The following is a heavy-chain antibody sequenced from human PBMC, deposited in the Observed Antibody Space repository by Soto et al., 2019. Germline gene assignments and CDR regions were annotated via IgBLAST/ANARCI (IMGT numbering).Heavy chain of an antibody. CDR1: GYTFTGYN. CDR3: ARASYSSGWLGYYFDY. Sequence: QVQLVQSGAEVKKPGASVKVSCKASGYTFTGYNMHWVRQAPGQGLERMGWINPNSGGTNYAQKFQGWVTMTRDTSISTAYMELSRLRSDDTAVYYCARASYSSGWLGYYFDYWGQGTLVTVSS. CDR2: INPNSGGT. V-gene: IGHV1-2*04. D-gene: IGHD6-19*01. J-gene: IGHJ4*02.